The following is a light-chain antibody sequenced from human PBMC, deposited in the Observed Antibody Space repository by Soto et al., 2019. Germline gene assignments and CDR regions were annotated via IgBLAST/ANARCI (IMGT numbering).Light chain of an antibody. J-gene: IGLJ1*01. V-gene: IGLV1-47*01. CDR3: AAWDDTVRSYV. CDR1: ISNIGNNY. CDR2: RND. Sequence: QTVVTQPSSVSGTPGQGVTISCSGSISNIGNNYVYWFQQLPGTAPKVLSNRNDQRPSGVPDRFSVSKSGTSASLAISGLRSEDEADYYCAAWDDTVRSYVFGTGTKLTVL.